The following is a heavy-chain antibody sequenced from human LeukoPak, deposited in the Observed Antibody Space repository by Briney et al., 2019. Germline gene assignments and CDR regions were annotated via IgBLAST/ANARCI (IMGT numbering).Heavy chain of an antibody. CDR2: ISSSSSYI. D-gene: IGHD2-21*02. V-gene: IGHV3-21*01. Sequence: GWSLRLSCAASGFSFSSYTMNWVRQAPGKGLEWVSIISSSSSYIYYADSVKGRFTISRDNAKNALYLQMNSLRVEDTAVYYCARDGRCGGDCYASWGQGTLVTVSS. J-gene: IGHJ4*02. CDR3: ARDGRCGGDCYAS. CDR1: GFSFSSYT.